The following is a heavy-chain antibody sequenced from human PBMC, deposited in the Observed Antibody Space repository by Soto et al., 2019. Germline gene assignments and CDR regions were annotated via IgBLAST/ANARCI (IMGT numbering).Heavy chain of an antibody. V-gene: IGHV4-59*01. CDR3: ARAHYGAYGYGMDV. Sequence: SETLSLTCTVSGGSISSYYWSWIRQPPGKGLEWIGYISYSGSTNYNPSLKSRVTISVDRSKNQFSLKLSSVTAADTAVYYCARAHYGAYGYGMDVWGQGTTVTVSS. CDR1: GGSISSYY. D-gene: IGHD4-17*01. J-gene: IGHJ6*02. CDR2: ISYSGST.